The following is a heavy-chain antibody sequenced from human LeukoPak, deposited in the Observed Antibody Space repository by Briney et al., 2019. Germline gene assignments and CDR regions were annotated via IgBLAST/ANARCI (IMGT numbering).Heavy chain of an antibody. J-gene: IGHJ4*02. D-gene: IGHD2-15*01. Sequence: PGGSLRLSCAASGFTFSSYAMSWVRQAPGKGLEWVSAISGSGGSTYYADSVKGRFTISRDNSKNTLYLQMNSLRAEDTAVYYCAKGVDWGVVVAATGTPDYWGQGTLVIVSS. CDR2: ISGSGGST. CDR1: GFTFSSYA. V-gene: IGHV3-23*01. CDR3: AKGVDWGVVVAATGTPDY.